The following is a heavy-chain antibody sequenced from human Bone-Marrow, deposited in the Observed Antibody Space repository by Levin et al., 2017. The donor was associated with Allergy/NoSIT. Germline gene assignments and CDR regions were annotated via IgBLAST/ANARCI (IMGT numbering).Heavy chain of an antibody. J-gene: IGHJ3*02. CDR2: IYTSGST. V-gene: IGHV4-61*02. Sequence: ASETLSLTCTVSGGSINSGSYYWNWIRHPAGKTLEWIGRIYTSGSTDYNPSLKSRVTISVDTSKNQFSLNLSSVSAADTAVYYCARDGDVVVVPSARRGAFDIWGQGTMVTVSS. CDR1: GGSINSGSYY. D-gene: IGHD2-2*01. CDR3: ARDGDVVVVPSARRGAFDI.